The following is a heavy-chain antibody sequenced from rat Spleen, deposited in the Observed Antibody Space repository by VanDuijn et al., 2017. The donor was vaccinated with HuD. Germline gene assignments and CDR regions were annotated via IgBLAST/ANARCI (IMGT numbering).Heavy chain of an antibody. J-gene: IGHJ2*01. Sequence: QVQLKESGPGLVQSSQTLSLTCTVSGFSLISYAVNWVRQPPGKGLEWMGGIWTNGGTDYNSAIKSRLSISRDTSKSQVFLKMNSLQTEDTAMYFCARASFDYWGQGVMVTVSS. CDR3: ARASFDY. V-gene: IGHV2-16*01. CDR2: IWTNGGT. CDR1: GFSLISYA.